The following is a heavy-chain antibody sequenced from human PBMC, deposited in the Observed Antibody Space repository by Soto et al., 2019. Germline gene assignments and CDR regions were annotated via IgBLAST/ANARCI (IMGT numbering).Heavy chain of an antibody. CDR1: GFTFDDYA. CDR2: ISWNSGSI. V-gene: IGHV3-9*01. D-gene: IGHD1-26*01. J-gene: IGHJ4*02. CDR3: AKARLMGATPFDY. Sequence: EVQLVESGGGLVQPGRSLRLSCAASGFTFDDYAMHWVRQAPGKGLEWVSGISWNSGSIGYADSVKGRFTISSDNAKNSLYLQMNSLRAEDTALYYCAKARLMGATPFDYWGQGTLVTVSS.